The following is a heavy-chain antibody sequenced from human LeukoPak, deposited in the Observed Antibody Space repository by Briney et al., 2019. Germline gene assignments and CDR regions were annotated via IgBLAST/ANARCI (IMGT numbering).Heavy chain of an antibody. D-gene: IGHD3-22*01. J-gene: IGHJ4*02. CDR3: AAYSSGYYYFDF. CDR1: GGSISSSSYY. CDR2: IYYSGST. V-gene: IGHV4-39*01. Sequence: SETLSLTCTVSGGSISSSSYYWGWLRQPPGKGLEWLGSIYYSGSTYYNPSLKSRVTLSVDTSKNQFSLKLSSVTAADTAVYYCAAYSSGYYYFDFWGQGTLVTVSS.